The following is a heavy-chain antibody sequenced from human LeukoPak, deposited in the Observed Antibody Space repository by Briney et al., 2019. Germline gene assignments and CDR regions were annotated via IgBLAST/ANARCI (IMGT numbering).Heavy chain of an antibody. CDR1: GFTFSSYA. CDR3: ARDFNCSSTSCYYYYYYYGMDV. Sequence: GGSLRLSWAASGFTFSSYAMHRFRQAPAKGLEGVAVISYEGINKYYADSVKGRFTISRDNSKNTLYLQMNSLRAEDTAVYYCARDFNCSSTSCYYYYYYYGMDVWGQGTTVTVSS. J-gene: IGHJ6*02. V-gene: IGHV3-30*04. D-gene: IGHD2-2*01. CDR2: ISYEGINK.